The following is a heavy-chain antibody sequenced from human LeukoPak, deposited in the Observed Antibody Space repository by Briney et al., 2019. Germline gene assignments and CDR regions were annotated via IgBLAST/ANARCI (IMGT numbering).Heavy chain of an antibody. CDR3: VRGGPSTWS. D-gene: IGHD2-15*01. V-gene: IGHV3-74*01. J-gene: IGHJ5*02. CDR1: GFTFKLYW. CDR2: INHDGSDT. Sequence: GGSLRLSCAASGFTFKLYWMHWVRQVPGRGPVWVSRINHDGSDTIYADSVRGRFTISRGDAKNTLYLQMNNLRAEDTAVYYCVRGGPSTWSWGQGTLVTVSS.